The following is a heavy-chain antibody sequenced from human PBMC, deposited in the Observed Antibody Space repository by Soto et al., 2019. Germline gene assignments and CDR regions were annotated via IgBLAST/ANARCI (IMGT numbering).Heavy chain of an antibody. CDR3: PRGAYGMDV. CDR1: C. V-gene: IGHV4-34*01. Sequence: CWSWIRQPPGKGLEWIGEINHSGSNNYNPSLKSRVTISVDTSKNQFSLKLSSVTAADTAVYYRPRGAYGMDVWGQGTTVTVS. J-gene: IGHJ6*02. CDR2: INHSGSN.